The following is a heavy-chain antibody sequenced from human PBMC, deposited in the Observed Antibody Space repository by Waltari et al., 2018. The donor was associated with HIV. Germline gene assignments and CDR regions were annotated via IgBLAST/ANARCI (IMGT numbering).Heavy chain of an antibody. V-gene: IGHV3-7*01. CDR1: EFTFNNYW. D-gene: IGHD3-22*01. Sequence: EVQLVESGGGLVQPGGSLRLSCAASEFTFNNYWMTWVRQAPGKGVEGGAKIKQYESAKYYVDSVKGRFIISRDNAKNSLFLQMNSLRAEDTAVYYCAREALYDSSGYYFDYWGQGTLVTVSS. CDR3: AREALYDSSGYYFDY. CDR2: IKQYESAK. J-gene: IGHJ4*02.